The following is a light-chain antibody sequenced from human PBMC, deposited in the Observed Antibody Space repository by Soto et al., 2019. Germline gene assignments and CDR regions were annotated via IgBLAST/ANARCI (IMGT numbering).Light chain of an antibody. Sequence: QSALTQPASVSGSPGQSITISCTGTSSDVGGYNYVSWYQQRPGKAPKLMIYDVSNRPSGVSNRFSGSKSGNTASLTISGLQAEDEADYYCSSYTSSSTPRVFGTGTKLTVL. J-gene: IGLJ1*01. CDR3: SSYTSSSTPRV. CDR2: DVS. V-gene: IGLV2-14*01. CDR1: SSDVGGYNY.